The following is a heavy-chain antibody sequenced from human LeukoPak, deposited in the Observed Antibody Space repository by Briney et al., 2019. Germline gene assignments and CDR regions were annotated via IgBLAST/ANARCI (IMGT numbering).Heavy chain of an antibody. V-gene: IGHV3-23*01. CDR3: VRVFRNSGSYFDY. J-gene: IGHJ4*02. D-gene: IGHD1-26*01. Sequence: PGGSLRLSCAASGFTFSSYAMSWVRQAPGKGLGWVSAISGSGDSIYYADSVKGRFTISRDNSKNTLYLQMNSLRAEDTAVYFCVRVFRNSGSYFDYWGQGTLVSVAS. CDR1: GFTFSSYA. CDR2: ISGSGDSI.